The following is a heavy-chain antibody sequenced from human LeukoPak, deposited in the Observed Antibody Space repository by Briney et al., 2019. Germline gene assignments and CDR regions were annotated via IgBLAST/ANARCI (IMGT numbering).Heavy chain of an antibody. J-gene: IGHJ4*02. CDR1: GFTFSSYG. V-gene: IGHV3-30*02. CDR3: AKSGLNRFDY. CDR2: IRYDGSNK. Sequence: GGSLRLSCATSGFTFSSYGMHWVRQAPGKGLEWVAFIRYDGSNKYYADSVKGRFTISRDDSKNTLYLQMNSLRAEDTAVYYCAKSGLNRFDYWGQGTLVTVSS. D-gene: IGHD2-15*01.